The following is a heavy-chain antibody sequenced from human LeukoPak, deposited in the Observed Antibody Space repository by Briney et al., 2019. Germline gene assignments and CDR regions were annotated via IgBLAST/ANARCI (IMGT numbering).Heavy chain of an antibody. V-gene: IGHV4-31*03. CDR2: IYYFGST. CDR3: ARRLMVVPATRVNWFDP. J-gene: IGHJ5*02. D-gene: IGHD2-15*01. Sequence: KPSQTLSLTCTVSGGSISSGGYYWSWIRQHPGKGLEWIGYIYYFGSTYYNPSLKSRVTISVDTSKNQFSLKLSSVTAADTAVYYCARRLMVVPATRVNWFDPWGQGTLVTVSS. CDR1: GGSISSGGYY.